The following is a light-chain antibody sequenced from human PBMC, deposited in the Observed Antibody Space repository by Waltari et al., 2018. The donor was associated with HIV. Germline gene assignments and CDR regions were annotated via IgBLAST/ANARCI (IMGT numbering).Light chain of an antibody. Sequence: QSALTQPASVSASPGQSITISCTGTRSDVGGYNFVSWYQQHPGKAPQLMIYAVFHLPSGVSNRFSGFKSANTASLTISGLQAEDEAYYYCSSYTSSSTWVFGGGTKLTVL. CDR3: SSYTSSSTWV. J-gene: IGLJ3*02. CDR1: RSDVGGYNF. V-gene: IGLV2-14*01. CDR2: AVF.